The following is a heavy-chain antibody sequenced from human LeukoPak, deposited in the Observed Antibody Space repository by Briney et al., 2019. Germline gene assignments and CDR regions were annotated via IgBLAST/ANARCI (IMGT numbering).Heavy chain of an antibody. J-gene: IGHJ3*01. D-gene: IGHD2-21*01. V-gene: IGHV1-8*01. CDR1: GYTFSNYD. CDR3: ASDHISSEPGAFDL. Sequence: EASVKVSCKASGYTFSNYDINWVRQATGQGLEWMGWMNANNGKTGFAQKFQRRITMTRDASESIAYMELSSLRSEDTAVYYCASDHISSEPGAFDLWGPGTMVTVSS. CDR2: MNANNGKT.